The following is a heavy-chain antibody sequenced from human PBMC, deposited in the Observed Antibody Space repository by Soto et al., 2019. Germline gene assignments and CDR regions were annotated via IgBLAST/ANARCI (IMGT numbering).Heavy chain of an antibody. CDR3: ARDPSSSWIPFDY. CDR1: GFTFSSYS. D-gene: IGHD6-13*01. V-gene: IGHV3-48*02. CDR2: ISTRTNK. Sequence: EVQLVESGGGLVQPGGSLRLSCAASGFTFSSYSMNWVRQAPGKGLEWISHISTRTNKYYADPVKGRFTISRDNAKNSVYLQMNSLRDEDTAVYYCARDPSSSWIPFDYWGQGTLVTVSS. J-gene: IGHJ4*02.